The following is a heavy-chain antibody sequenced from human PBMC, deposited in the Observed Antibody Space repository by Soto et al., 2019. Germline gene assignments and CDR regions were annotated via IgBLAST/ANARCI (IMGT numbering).Heavy chain of an antibody. CDR1: GFTFSDSA. V-gene: IGHV3-48*02. J-gene: IGHJ3*02. CDR2: ITSTSSTI. CDR3: ARGRDHAFDI. Sequence: EVQLVESGGRLVQPGGSLRLSREASGFTFSDSAMNWVRQAPGKGLDWLAFITSTSSTILYADSVKGRFTISRDNAKNSLYLQMSSLRDEDTAVYYCARGRDHAFDIWGQGTMVTVSS.